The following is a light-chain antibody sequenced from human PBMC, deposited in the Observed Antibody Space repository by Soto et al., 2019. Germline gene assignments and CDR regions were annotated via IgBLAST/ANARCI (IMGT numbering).Light chain of an antibody. V-gene: IGKV1-5*03. CDR1: QSISAW. Sequence: DIQMTQSPSTLSASVGDRVTITCRASQSISAWLAWYQQKPGKAPKLLIYKASSLESGVPSRFSGIGSGTXXXXXXXXXXXXXXATYYCQQYNNYGSWTFGQXNKVEIK. J-gene: IGKJ1*01. CDR2: KAS. CDR3: QQYNNYGSWT.